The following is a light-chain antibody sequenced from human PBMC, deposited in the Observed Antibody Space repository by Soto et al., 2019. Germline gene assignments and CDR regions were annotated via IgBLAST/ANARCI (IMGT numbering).Light chain of an antibody. CDR1: SSNIGSNT. J-gene: IGLJ2*01. V-gene: IGLV1-44*01. CDR2: SNN. Sequence: QAVVTQPPSVSGTPGQTVTISCSGSSSNIGSNTVEWYQHLPGAAPKLVIYSNNQRPSGVPDRFSGSKSGTSASLAISGLQSEVEADYYCTTWDDSLSAVVFGGGTKLTVL. CDR3: TTWDDSLSAVV.